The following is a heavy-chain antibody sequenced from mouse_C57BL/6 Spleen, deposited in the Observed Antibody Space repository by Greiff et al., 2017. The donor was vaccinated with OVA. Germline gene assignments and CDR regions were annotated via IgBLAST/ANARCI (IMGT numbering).Heavy chain of an antibody. Sequence: EVQLQQSGPGLVKPSQSLSLTCSVTGYSITSGYYWNWIRQFPGNKLEWMGYISYDGSNNYNPSLKNRISITRDTSKNQFFLKLNSVTTEDTATYYCAREGFPLLFDVWGTGTTVTVAS. CDR1: GYSITSGYY. V-gene: IGHV3-6*01. CDR3: AREGFPLLFDV. J-gene: IGHJ1*03. CDR2: ISYDGSN.